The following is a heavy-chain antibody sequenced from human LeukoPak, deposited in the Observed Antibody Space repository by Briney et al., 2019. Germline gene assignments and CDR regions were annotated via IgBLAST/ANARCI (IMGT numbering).Heavy chain of an antibody. D-gene: IGHD3-22*01. J-gene: IGHJ6*02. Sequence: SETLSLTCTVSGGSISSYYWSWIRQPPGKGLEWIGYIYYSGSTIYNPSLKSRVTISVDTSKNQFSLKLSSVTAADTAVYYCARRIRLDGGYGYYYYYYGMDVWGQGTTVTVSS. CDR2: IYYSGST. CDR1: GGSISSYY. V-gene: IGHV4-59*08. CDR3: ARRIRLDGGYGYYYYYYGMDV.